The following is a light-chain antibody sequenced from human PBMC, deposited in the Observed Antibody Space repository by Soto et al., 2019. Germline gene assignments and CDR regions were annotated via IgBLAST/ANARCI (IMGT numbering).Light chain of an antibody. CDR1: QSVGSDY. Sequence: EIVLTQSPNTLSLSPGERATLSCRASQSVGSDYLVWYQQKPGQAPRLLIYGASSRATGIPDRFSGSGSGTDFTLTISRLEPEDFATYFCQQSYSTPPWTFGQGTKVEIK. CDR2: GAS. CDR3: QQSYSTPPWT. V-gene: IGKV3-20*01. J-gene: IGKJ1*01.